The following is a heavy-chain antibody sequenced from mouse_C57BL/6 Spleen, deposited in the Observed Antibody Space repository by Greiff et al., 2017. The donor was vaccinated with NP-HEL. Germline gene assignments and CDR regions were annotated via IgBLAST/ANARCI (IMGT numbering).Heavy chain of an antibody. V-gene: IGHV1-69*01. J-gene: IGHJ4*01. D-gene: IGHD2-4*01. CDR1: GYTFTSYW. Sequence: QVQLKQPGAELVMPGASVKLSCKASGYTFTSYWMHWVKQRPGQGLEWIGEIDPSDSYTNYNQKFKGKSTLTVDKSSSTAYMQLSSLTSEDSAVYYCARGRDDYDGDYYAMDYWGQGTSVTVSS. CDR2: IDPSDSYT. CDR3: ARGRDDYDGDYYAMDY.